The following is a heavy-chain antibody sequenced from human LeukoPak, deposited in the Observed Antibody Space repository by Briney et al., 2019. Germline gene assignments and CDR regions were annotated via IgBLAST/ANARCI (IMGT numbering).Heavy chain of an antibody. CDR2: ISYDGGNK. V-gene: IGHV3-30-3*01. D-gene: IGHD3-9*01. Sequence: PGGSLRLSCAASRFTFSDYVFNWLRQAPGKGLEWVAVISYDGGNKYYADSVKGRFTISRDNSKNTPYLQMNSLSPEDTAVYYCARGPRRLVTWYFDLWGRGTLVTVSS. CDR1: RFTFSDYV. J-gene: IGHJ2*01. CDR3: ARGPRRLVTWYFDL.